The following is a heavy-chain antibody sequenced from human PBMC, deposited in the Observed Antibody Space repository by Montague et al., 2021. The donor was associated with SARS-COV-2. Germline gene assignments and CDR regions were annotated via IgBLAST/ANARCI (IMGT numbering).Heavy chain of an antibody. D-gene: IGHD3-16*02. Sequence: SETLSLTCAVDGGSFSGYYWRWIRQPPGKGLAWIGEINHSGSTNYNPSLKSRVTISVDTSKNQFSLKLSSVTAADTAVYYCARGYDYVWGSYRYLHWFDPWGQGTLVTVSS. CDR3: ARGYDYVWGSYRYLHWFDP. CDR1: GGSFSGYY. J-gene: IGHJ5*02. CDR2: INHSGST. V-gene: IGHV4-34*01.